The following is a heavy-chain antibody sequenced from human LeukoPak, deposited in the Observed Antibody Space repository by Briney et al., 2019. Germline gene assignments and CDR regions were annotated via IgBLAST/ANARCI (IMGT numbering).Heavy chain of an antibody. CDR2: IWYDGSNK. CDR3: ARGYSSSWYGVEAFDI. CDR1: GFTFSSYG. J-gene: IGHJ3*02. D-gene: IGHD6-13*01. Sequence: RGSLRLSCAASGFTFSSYGMHWVRQAPGKGLEWVAVIWYDGSNKYYAGSVKGRFTISRDNSKNTLYLQMNSLRAEDTAVYYCARGYSSSWYGVEAFDIWGQGTMVTVSS. V-gene: IGHV3-33*01.